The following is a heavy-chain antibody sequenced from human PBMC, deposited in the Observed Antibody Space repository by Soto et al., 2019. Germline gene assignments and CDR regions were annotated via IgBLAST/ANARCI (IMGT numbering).Heavy chain of an antibody. V-gene: IGHV1-69*13. J-gene: IGHJ4*02. CDR3: TRDSSGYFAPDY. D-gene: IGHD3-22*01. Sequence: SVKVSCKASGGTFSSYAISWVRQAPGQGLEWMGGIIPIFGTANYAQKFQGRVTITADESTSTAYMELSSLRSEDTAVYYCTRDSSGYFAPDYWGQGTLVTVPQ. CDR2: IIPIFGTA. CDR1: GGTFSSYA.